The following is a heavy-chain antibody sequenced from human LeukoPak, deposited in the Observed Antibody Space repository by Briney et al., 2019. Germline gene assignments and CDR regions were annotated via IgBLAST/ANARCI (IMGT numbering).Heavy chain of an antibody. Sequence: GGSLRLSCAASGFTFSNYAMTWVRQAPGKGLEWVSTISGTGGFTTSTYYADSVKGRFTISRDNDRSALYLQMNSLRAEDTGIYYCARDLWGDWEGHDAFDIWGQGTMVTVSS. J-gene: IGHJ3*02. CDR2: ISGTGGFTTST. CDR1: GFTFSNYA. D-gene: IGHD2-21*02. CDR3: ARDLWGDWEGHDAFDI. V-gene: IGHV3-23*01.